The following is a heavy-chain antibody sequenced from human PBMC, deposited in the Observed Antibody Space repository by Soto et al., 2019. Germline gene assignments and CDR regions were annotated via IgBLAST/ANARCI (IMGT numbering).Heavy chain of an antibody. J-gene: IGHJ4*02. CDR1: GFSFSTYG. CDR2: VSGGSGVT. Sequence: EVQLLESGGGLVQPGGSLRLSCAVSGFSFSTYGVPWVRQAPGKGLEWVSGVSGGSGVTHYADSVKGRFTITGDNSKNTVYLHMNSLRVEDTAVYYCAKWNGDGDYWGQGTLVTVSS. V-gene: IGHV3-23*01. CDR3: AKWNGDGDY. D-gene: IGHD1-1*01.